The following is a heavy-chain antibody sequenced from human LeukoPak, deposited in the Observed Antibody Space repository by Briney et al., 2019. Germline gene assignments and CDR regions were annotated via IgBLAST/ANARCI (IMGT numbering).Heavy chain of an antibody. D-gene: IGHD2-21*02. J-gene: IGHJ4*02. CDR3: ARGLRDAFDY. V-gene: IGHV4-34*01. CDR2: INHSGST. CDR1: GGSFSGYY. Sequence: SETLSLTCAVYGGSFSGYYWSWIRQPPGKGLEWIGEINHSGSTNYNPSLKSRLIISVDTSKNQFSLKLSSVTAADTAVYYCARGLRDAFDYGGQPSLVTVSS.